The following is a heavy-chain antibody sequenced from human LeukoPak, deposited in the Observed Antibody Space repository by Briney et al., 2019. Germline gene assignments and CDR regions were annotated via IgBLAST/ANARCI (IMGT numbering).Heavy chain of an antibody. V-gene: IGHV3-33*01. CDR1: GFSFKDTG. Sequence: PGGSLRLSCAASGFSFKDTGMHWVRQAPGKGPEWLTIIWYDGSTKYYAVSVKGRFTVSRDNSKNILYLQMNSLRAEDTAVYYCAREHRGYSYGYSYYFDYWGQGTLVTVSS. D-gene: IGHD5-18*01. CDR2: IWYDGSTK. J-gene: IGHJ4*02. CDR3: AREHRGYSYGYSYYFDY.